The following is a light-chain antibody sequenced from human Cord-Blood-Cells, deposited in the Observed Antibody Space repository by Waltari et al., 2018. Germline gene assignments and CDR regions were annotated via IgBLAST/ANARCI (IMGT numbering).Light chain of an antibody. CDR2: EVS. Sequence: QSALTQPASVSGSPGQSITISCTGTSSDVGGYNYVSWYQQHPGKAPKLMIYEVSNRPSGFSNRFCGSKSGNTASLAISGLQAEDEADYYCSSYTSSSTVVFGGGTKLTVL. V-gene: IGLV2-14*01. CDR1: SSDVGGYNY. J-gene: IGLJ2*01. CDR3: SSYTSSSTVV.